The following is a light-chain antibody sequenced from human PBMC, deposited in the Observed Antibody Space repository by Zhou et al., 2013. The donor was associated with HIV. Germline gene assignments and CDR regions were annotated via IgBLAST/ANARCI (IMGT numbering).Light chain of an antibody. CDR3: QQYGSAIT. V-gene: IGKV3-15*01. Sequence: EIVVTQFPATLSVSPGESATLSCRASQSVSNNLAWYQQKSGQAPKLLIYGASTRATGIPARFTGSGSGTEFTLTINSLQSEDSAVYYCQQYGSAITFGQGTRLEIK. CDR1: QSVSNN. J-gene: IGKJ5*01. CDR2: GAS.